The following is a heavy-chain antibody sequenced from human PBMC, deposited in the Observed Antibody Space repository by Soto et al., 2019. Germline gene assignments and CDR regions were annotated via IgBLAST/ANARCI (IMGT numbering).Heavy chain of an antibody. CDR3: AKGTRIAARPSGLDY. CDR2: ISGSGGST. D-gene: IGHD6-6*01. CDR1: GFTFSSYA. J-gene: IGHJ4*02. V-gene: IGHV3-23*01. Sequence: PGGSLRLSCAASGFTFSSYAMSWVRQAPGKGLEWVSAISGSGGSTYYADSVKGRFIISRDNSKNTLYLQINSLRAEDTAVYYCAKGTRIAARPSGLDYWGQGTLATVSS.